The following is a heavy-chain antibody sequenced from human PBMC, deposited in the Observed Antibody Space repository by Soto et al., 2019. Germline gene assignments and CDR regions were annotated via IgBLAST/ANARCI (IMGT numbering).Heavy chain of an antibody. CDR1: GFPFRSYG. V-gene: IGHV3-33*01. CDR2: IWNDGSHA. CDR3: ARDQTDSGGYSDS. J-gene: IGHJ4*02. D-gene: IGHD2-15*01. Sequence: QVQLVESGGGVVQPEGSLRLSCEGSGFPFRSYGIQWVRQAPGKGLEWLGLIWNDGSHAYYADSVKGRFTISRDNSKNTVFLQVSNLRAEDTAVYFCARDQTDSGGYSDSWGQGTLVTVSS.